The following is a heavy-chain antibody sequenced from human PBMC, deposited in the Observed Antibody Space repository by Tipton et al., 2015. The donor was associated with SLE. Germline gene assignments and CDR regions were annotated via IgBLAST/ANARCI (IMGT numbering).Heavy chain of an antibody. V-gene: IGHV4-39*07. CDR1: GGSVSSSGYY. J-gene: IGHJ6*02. CDR3: ARDRIPVYSGSYLAGFYYGMDV. Sequence: LRLSCTVSGGSVSSSGYYWAWIRQPPGKGLEWIANVYYTGSTYYNPSLKSRVTISVDTSKNQVSLKLSPVTAADTAVYYCARDRIPVYSGSYLAGFYYGMDVWGQGTAVTVSS. CDR2: VYYTGST. D-gene: IGHD1-26*01.